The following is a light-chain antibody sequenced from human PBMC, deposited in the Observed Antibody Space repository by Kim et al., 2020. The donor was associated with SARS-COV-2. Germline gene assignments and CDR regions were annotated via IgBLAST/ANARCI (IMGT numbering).Light chain of an antibody. CDR3: SSRDSGSNRVL. CDR1: SLRTYF. CDR2: GKT. J-gene: IGLJ3*02. V-gene: IGLV3-19*01. Sequence: SSELTQDPVVSVALGQTVRITCQGDSLRTYFASWYQQKPGQAPLLVFYGKTNRPSGIPDRFSGSGSGNTASLTITGAQAEDEADYYCSSRDSGSNRVLFGGGTQLTVL.